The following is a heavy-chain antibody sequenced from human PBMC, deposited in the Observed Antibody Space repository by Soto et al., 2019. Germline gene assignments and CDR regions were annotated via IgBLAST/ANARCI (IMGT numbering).Heavy chain of an antibody. CDR1: GFTFSSYA. J-gene: IGHJ4*02. CDR3: AKRRGAGGHFDY. CDR2: VSIGGST. D-gene: IGHD2-15*01. V-gene: IGHV3-23*01. Sequence: GSRRLSCASSGFTFSSYAMGCVRQGPGKGLEWVAVVSIGGSTHYADSVRGRFTISRDNSKNTLSLQMNSLTAEDTAVYFCAKRRGAGGHFDYWGQGALVTVSS.